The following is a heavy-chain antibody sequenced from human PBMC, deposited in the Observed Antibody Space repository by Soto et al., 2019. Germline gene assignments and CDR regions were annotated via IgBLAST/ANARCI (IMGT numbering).Heavy chain of an antibody. CDR3: ARGHNIVGSTGGGLDI. V-gene: IGHV3-48*03. Sequence: ESGGGLVQPGVSLRSACAASGFTFGTYEINWVRQAPGKGLEWLSYISSSSSVIKYADAVEGRFTISRDTAKNSRYLQMYSLRADDTVFYYCARGHNIVGSTGGGLDIWGPGTMVTVSS. J-gene: IGHJ3*02. CDR2: ISSSSSVI. D-gene: IGHD1-26*01. CDR1: GFTFGTYE.